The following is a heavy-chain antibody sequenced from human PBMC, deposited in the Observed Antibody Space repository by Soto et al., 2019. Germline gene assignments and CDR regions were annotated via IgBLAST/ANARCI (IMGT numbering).Heavy chain of an antibody. CDR2: IKSKTDGGTT. D-gene: IGHD3-3*01. J-gene: IGHJ5*02. CDR1: GFTFSNAW. V-gene: IGHV3-15*01. Sequence: GGSLRLSCAASGFTFSNAWMSWVRQAPGKGLEWVGRIKSKTDGGTTYYAEPVKGRFTISRDDSKNTLYLQMNSLRAEDTAVYYCAKDGTPDYYDLLGVALGRTGWLAPWGQGTLVTVSS. CDR3: AKDGTPDYYDLLGVALGRTGWLAP.